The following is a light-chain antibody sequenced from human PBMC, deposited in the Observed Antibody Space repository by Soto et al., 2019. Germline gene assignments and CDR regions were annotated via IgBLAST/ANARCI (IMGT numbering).Light chain of an antibody. Sequence: QSALTQPCSMSGYPGQSITISCTGTISDVGGYRYVSWFQHHPGKAPKVIIYEVSNRASGVANRFSGSKSGNTAFLTISGLQAEDEADYYCNSYTSSSGPYAFGTRTKVTVL. CDR1: ISDVGGYRY. J-gene: IGLJ1*01. CDR2: EVS. CDR3: NSYTSSSGPYA. V-gene: IGLV2-14*01.